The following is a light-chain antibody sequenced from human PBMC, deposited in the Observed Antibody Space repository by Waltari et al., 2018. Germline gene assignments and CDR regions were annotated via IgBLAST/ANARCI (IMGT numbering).Light chain of an antibody. Sequence: QSALTQPASVSGSPGQSITISCTGTNSDVGDYDFVSWYQQHPGGVPKLLIYDVSIRPSGIPNRFSGSKSGNTASLTISGLQAEDEADYNCSSYAGRATWAFGSGTKLTVL. CDR1: NSDVGDYDF. J-gene: IGLJ2*01. CDR3: SSYAGRATWA. CDR2: DVS. V-gene: IGLV2-14*03.